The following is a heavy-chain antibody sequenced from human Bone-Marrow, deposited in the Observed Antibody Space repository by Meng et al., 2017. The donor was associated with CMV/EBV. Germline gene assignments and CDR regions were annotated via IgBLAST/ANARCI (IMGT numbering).Heavy chain of an antibody. J-gene: IGHJ6*02. CDR1: GFTFSNAW. Sequence: GESLKISCAASGFTFSNAWMSWVRQAPGKGLEWVGRIKSKTDGGTTDYAAPVKGRFTISRDNSKNTLYLQMNSLRAEDTAVYYCARDYWDSNYEDPYYYYGMDVWGQGTTVTVSS. CDR2: IKSKTDGGTT. CDR3: ARDYWDSNYEDPYYYYGMDV. D-gene: IGHD4-11*01. V-gene: IGHV3-15*01.